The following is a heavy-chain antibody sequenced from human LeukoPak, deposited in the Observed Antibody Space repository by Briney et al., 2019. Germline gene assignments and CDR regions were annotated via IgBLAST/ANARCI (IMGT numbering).Heavy chain of an antibody. V-gene: IGHV3-66*02. D-gene: IGHD5-18*01. J-gene: IGHJ4*02. CDR1: GFTVSSNY. Sequence: LSGGSLRLSCAASGFTVSSNYMSWVRQAPGKGLEWVSVIYSGGSTYYADSVKGRFTISRDNSKNTLYLQMNSLRTEDTAVYYCARDGRGALTWIQLWSPFDYWGQGILVTVSS. CDR2: IYSGGST. CDR3: ARDGRGALTWIQLWSPFDY.